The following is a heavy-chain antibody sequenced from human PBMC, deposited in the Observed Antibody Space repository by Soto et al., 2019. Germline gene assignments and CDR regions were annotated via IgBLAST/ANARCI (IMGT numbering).Heavy chain of an antibody. V-gene: IGHV5-51*01. CDR2: IYPGDSDA. CDR1: GNSFTTYW. CDR3: ARQGYNYGFDY. Sequence: GESLKISCQGSGNSFTTYWIGWVRQMPGKGLEWMGIIYPGDSDARYSPSFQGQVTISADKSNSIAYLQWSSLKASDTAMYYCARQGYNYGFDYWGQGTLVTVSS. J-gene: IGHJ4*02. D-gene: IGHD5-18*01.